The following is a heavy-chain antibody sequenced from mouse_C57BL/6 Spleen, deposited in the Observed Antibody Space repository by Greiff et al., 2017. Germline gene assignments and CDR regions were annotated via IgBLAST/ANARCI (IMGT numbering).Heavy chain of an antibody. D-gene: IGHD1-1*01. CDR3: ASGSSPWYFDV. J-gene: IGHJ1*03. Sequence: QVQLKQSGAELVRPGTSVKVSCKASGYAFTNYLIEWVKQRPGQGLEWIGVINPGSGGTNYNEKFKGKATLTADKSSSTAYMQLSSLTSEDSAVYFCASGSSPWYFDVWGTGTTVTVSS. V-gene: IGHV1-54*01. CDR1: GYAFTNYL. CDR2: INPGSGGT.